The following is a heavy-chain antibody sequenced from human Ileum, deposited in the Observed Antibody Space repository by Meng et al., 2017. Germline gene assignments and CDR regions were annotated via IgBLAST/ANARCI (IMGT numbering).Heavy chain of an antibody. CDR3: ARVTSHGHTRYTSVDAFDI. D-gene: IGHD3-16*02. J-gene: IGHJ3*02. CDR2: IIPIFGTA. Sequence: SVKVSCKASGGTFSSYAISWVRQAPGQGLEWMGGIIPIFGTANYAQKFQGRVTITADESTSTAYMELSSLRSEDTAVYYCARVTSHGHTRYTSVDAFDIWGQGTMVTVSS. CDR1: GGTFSSYA. V-gene: IGHV1-69*13.